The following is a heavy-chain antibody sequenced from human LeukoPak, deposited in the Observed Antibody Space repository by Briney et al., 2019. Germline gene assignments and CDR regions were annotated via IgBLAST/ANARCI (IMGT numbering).Heavy chain of an antibody. CDR3: TLYNY. D-gene: IGHD2-2*02. V-gene: IGHV1-3*03. J-gene: IGHJ4*02. CDR1: GYTFTSQG. CDR2: INADNGNT. Sequence: APVKVSCKASGYTFTSQGMHWVRQAPGQRLEWMGCINADNGNTKYSQEFQGRVTITRDTSASTVYMELSSLRSDDMAVYYCTLYNYWSQGTLVTVSS.